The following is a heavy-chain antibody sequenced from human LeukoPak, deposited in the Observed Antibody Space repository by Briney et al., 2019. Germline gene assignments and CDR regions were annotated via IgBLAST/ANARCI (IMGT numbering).Heavy chain of an antibody. Sequence: GESLEISCKGSGYSFTSYWIGWVRQVPGKGLEWMGIIYPGDSDTRYSPSFQGQVTISADKSISTAYLQWSSLKASDTAMYYCARRLITIFGVVYFDYWGQGTLVTVSS. CDR3: ARRLITIFGVVYFDY. D-gene: IGHD3-3*01. CDR1: GYSFTSYW. J-gene: IGHJ4*02. V-gene: IGHV5-51*01. CDR2: IYPGDSDT.